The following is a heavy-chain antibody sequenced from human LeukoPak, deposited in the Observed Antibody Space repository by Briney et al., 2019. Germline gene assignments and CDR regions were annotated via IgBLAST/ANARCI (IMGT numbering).Heavy chain of an antibody. CDR2: IKQDGSEK. CDR3: AREGKLSY. Sequence: GGSLRLSCGASGFIFSTYWMSWVRQAPGKGLEWVGNIKQDGSEKYYVDSVKGRFTISRDNAKNSLYLQMNSLRAEDTAVYYCAREGKLSYWGQGTLVTVSS. CDR1: GFIFSTYW. V-gene: IGHV3-7*01. J-gene: IGHJ4*02.